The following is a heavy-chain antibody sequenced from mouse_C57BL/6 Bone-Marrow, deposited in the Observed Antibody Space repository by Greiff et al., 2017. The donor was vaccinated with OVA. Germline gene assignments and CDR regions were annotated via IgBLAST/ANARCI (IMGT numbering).Heavy chain of an antibody. D-gene: IGHD2-5*01. Sequence: LVESGAELARPGASVKLSCKASGYTFTSYGISWVKQRTGQGLEWIGEIYPRSGNTYYNEKFKGKATLTADKSSSTAYMELRSLTSEDSAVYFCARSLYYSNYEDYWGQGTTLTVSA. CDR1: GYTFTSYG. J-gene: IGHJ2*01. CDR3: ARSLYYSNYEDY. CDR2: IYPRSGNT. V-gene: IGHV1-81*01.